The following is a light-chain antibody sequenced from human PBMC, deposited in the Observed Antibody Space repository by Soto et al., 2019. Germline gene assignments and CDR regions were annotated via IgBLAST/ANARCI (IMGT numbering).Light chain of an antibody. CDR1: QYISTW. V-gene: IGKV1-5*01. J-gene: IGKJ3*01. Sequence: DIPMTQSPSTLSASVGDRVTLTCRASQYISTWLAWYQQKPGKAPKLLIHDASSLQSGVPSRFSGRGSGTEFTLTITCLQPDDFATYYCQYHDDHFGPGTKVDIK. CDR3: QYHDDH. CDR2: DAS.